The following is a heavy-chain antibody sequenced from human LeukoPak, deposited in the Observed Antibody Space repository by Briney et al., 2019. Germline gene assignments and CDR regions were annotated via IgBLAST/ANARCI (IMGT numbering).Heavy chain of an antibody. J-gene: IGHJ4*02. CDR2: INPTGGST. CDR1: GYTFPSYF. V-gene: IGHV1-46*01. D-gene: IGHD1-26*01. CDR3: ARSPGGGNYHSN. Sequence: ASVKVSCKASGYTFPSYFMHWVRQAPGQGLEWMGIINPTGGSTTYAQKFQGRVTMTRDTSTSTVYMELSSLRSEDTAVYYCARSPGGGNYHSNWGQGTLVTVSS.